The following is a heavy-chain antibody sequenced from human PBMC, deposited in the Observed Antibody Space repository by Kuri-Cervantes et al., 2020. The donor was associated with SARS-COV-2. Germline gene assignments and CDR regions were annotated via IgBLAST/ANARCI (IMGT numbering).Heavy chain of an antibody. Sequence: ESLKISCAVYGGSFSGYYWSWIRQPPGKGLEWIGEINHSGSTNYNPSLKSRVTISVDTSKNQFSLKLSSVTAADTAVYYCARGVPGYYDFWSGYSTRWFDPWGQGTLVTVSS. D-gene: IGHD3-3*01. J-gene: IGHJ5*02. CDR2: INHSGST. V-gene: IGHV4-34*01. CDR1: GGSFSGYY. CDR3: ARGVPGYYDFWSGYSTRWFDP.